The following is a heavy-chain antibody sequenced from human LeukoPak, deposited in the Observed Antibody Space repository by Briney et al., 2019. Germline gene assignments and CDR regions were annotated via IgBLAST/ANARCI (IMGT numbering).Heavy chain of an antibody. V-gene: IGHV4-59*01. D-gene: IGHD1-26*01. J-gene: IGHJ4*02. CDR1: GGSISSYY. CDR3: ATYPSYSGSYRFDY. CDR2: IYYSGST. Sequence: PSETLSLTCTVSGGSISSYYWSWIRQPPGKGLEWIGYIYYSGSTNYNPSLKSRVTISVDTSKNQFSLKLSSVTAADTAVYYCATYPSYSGSYRFDYWGQGTLVTVSS.